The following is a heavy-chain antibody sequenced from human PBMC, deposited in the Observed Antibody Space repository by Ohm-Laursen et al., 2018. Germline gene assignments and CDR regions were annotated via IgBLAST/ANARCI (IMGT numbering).Heavy chain of an antibody. CDR2: ISWNSGRI. Sequence: SLRLSCTAPGFSFDDYAMHWVRQAPGKGLEWVSDISWNSGRIGYADSVKGRFTISRDNAKNSLYLQMNSLRAEDTAFYYCAKSSSSGWYYFDYWGQGTLVTVSS. CDR1: GFSFDDYA. V-gene: IGHV3-9*01. CDR3: AKSSSSGWYYFDY. J-gene: IGHJ4*02. D-gene: IGHD6-19*01.